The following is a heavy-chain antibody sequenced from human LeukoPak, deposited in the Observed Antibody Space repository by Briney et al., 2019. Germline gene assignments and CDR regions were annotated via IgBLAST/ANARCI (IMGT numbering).Heavy chain of an antibody. D-gene: IGHD3-9*01. CDR1: GFTVSSNY. J-gene: IGHJ6*02. CDR3: ANILPPRGLQKDYYYYYGMDV. V-gene: IGHV3-48*02. Sequence: GGSLRLSCAASGFTVSSNYVNWVRQAPGKGLEWVSYISRSGSSTYYADSAEGRFIISRDNAKNSLYLQMNGLRDEDTAVYYCANILPPRGLQKDYYYYYGMDVWGQGTTVTVSS. CDR2: ISRSGSST.